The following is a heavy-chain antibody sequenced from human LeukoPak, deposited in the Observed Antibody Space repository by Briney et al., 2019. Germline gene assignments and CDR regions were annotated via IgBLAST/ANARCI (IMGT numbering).Heavy chain of an antibody. CDR1: GYSISSGYY. D-gene: IGHD3-10*01. J-gene: IGHJ6*04. CDR3: ARADYYGSGSYYGMDV. Sequence: PSETLSLTCAVSGYSISSGYYWGWIRQPPGKGLEWIGSIYHSGSTYYNPSLKSRVTISVDTSKNQFSLKLSSVTAADTAVHYCARADYYGSGSYYGMDVWGKGTTVTVSS. V-gene: IGHV4-38-2*01. CDR2: IYHSGST.